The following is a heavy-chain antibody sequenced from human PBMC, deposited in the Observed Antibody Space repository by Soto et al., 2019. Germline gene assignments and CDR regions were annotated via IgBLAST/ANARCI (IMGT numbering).Heavy chain of an antibody. CDR2: VNPIVSMS. D-gene: IGHD3-10*01. V-gene: IGHV1-69*02. Sequence: QVQLVQSGAEVKRPGSSVKVSCKASGDTFNFYSINWVRQAPGLGLEWMGRVNPIVSMSNYAQKFQGRVTMTADKYTSTAYMDIRSLRSEDTAIYFCASSYGSGYRAFDYWGQGALVTVSS. J-gene: IGHJ4*02. CDR3: ASSYGSGYRAFDY. CDR1: GDTFNFYS.